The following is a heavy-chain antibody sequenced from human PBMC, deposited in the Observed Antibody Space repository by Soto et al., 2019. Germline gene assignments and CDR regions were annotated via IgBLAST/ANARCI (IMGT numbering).Heavy chain of an antibody. CDR2: IYSTGST. J-gene: IGHJ4*02. Sequence: QVQLQESGPGLVKPSETVSLTCSVSGGSINSNFWSWVRQPPGKGLEWLAYIYSTGSTTYNPSLKSRVTISVDTSKNQFSLRLSSVTAADTAVYYCARGGWLRSAYHFDYWGQGTLVTVSS. CDR3: ARGGWLRSAYHFDY. CDR1: GGSINSNF. V-gene: IGHV4-4*08. D-gene: IGHD5-12*01.